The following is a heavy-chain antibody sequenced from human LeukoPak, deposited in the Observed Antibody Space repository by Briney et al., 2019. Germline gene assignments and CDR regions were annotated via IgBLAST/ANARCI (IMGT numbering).Heavy chain of an antibody. Sequence: SETLSLTCTVSGGSISSSSYYWGWIRQPPGKGLEWIGSIYYSGSTYYNPSLKSRVTISVDTSKNQFSLKLRSVTAADTAVYHCARLYYSGSGSYYYSYYMDVWGKGTTVTISS. CDR2: IYYSGST. CDR3: ARLYYSGSGSYYYSYYMDV. J-gene: IGHJ6*03. D-gene: IGHD3-10*01. V-gene: IGHV4-39*01. CDR1: GGSISSSSYY.